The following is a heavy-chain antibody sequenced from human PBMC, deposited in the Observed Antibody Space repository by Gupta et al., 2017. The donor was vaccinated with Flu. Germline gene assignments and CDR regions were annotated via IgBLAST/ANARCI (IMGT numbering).Heavy chain of an antibody. Sequence: MTWVRQAPGKGMEWVSTISGGAEHIYYADSVQGRFIIARDNARNTLSLQINGLTDEDSATYYCAREAGGTTGFSLRGFCDHWGQGARVTVSA. J-gene: IGHJ4*02. D-gene: IGHD1-7*01. CDR3: AREAGGTTGFSLRGFCDH. CDR2: ISGGAEHI. V-gene: IGHV3-23*01.